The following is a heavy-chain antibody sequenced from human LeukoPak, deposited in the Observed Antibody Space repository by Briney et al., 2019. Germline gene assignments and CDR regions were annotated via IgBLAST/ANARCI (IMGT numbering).Heavy chain of an antibody. V-gene: IGHV3-7*01. CDR2: IKVDGSDK. CDR3: ARGWTSAYN. J-gene: IGHJ4*02. CDR1: GFTFSDYS. Sequence: GRSLRLSCAASGFTFSDYSMSWVRQAPGKGLEGVASIKVDGSDKYYVDSVKGRFTISRDNAKNSLYLQMNRLRAEDTAVYYCARGWTSAYNWGQGTLVTVSS. D-gene: IGHD1-14*01.